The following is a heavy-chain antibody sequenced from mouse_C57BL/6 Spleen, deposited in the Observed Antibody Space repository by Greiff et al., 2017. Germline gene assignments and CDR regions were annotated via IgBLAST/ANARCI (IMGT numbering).Heavy chain of an antibody. CDR1: GYTFTNYW. CDR3: ARSNSNSWFAY. Sequence: QVQLKESGAELVRPGTSVKMSCKASGYTFTNYWIGWAKQRPGHGLEWIGDIYPGGGYTNYNEKFKGKATLTADKSSSTAYMQFSSLTSEDSAIYYCARSNSNSWFAYWGQGTLVTVSA. J-gene: IGHJ3*01. CDR2: IYPGGGYT. D-gene: IGHD2-5*01. V-gene: IGHV1-63*01.